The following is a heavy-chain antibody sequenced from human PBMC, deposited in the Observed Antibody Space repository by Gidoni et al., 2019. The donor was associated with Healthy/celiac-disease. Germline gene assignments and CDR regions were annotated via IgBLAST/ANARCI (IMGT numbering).Heavy chain of an antibody. CDR1: GFTFSSYA. CDR2: ISYDGSNK. D-gene: IGHD1-1*01. V-gene: IGHV3-30-3*01. J-gene: IGHJ4*02. Sequence: QVQLVESGGGVVQPGRSLRLSCAASGFTFSSYAMHWVRQAPGKGLEWVAVISYDGSNKYYADSVKGRFTISRDNSKNTLYLQMNSLRAEDTAVYYCARVWNDEVDFGYFDYWGQGTLVTVSS. CDR3: ARVWNDEVDFGYFDY.